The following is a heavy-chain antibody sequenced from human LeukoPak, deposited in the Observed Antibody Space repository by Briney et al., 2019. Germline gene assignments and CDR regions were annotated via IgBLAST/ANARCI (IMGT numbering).Heavy chain of an antibody. V-gene: IGHV3-23*01. J-gene: IGHJ4*02. Sequence: GGSLRLSCAASGFTFSSYAMSWVRQAPGKGLEWVSAISGSGGSTYYADSVKGRFTISRDNSKSTLYLQMNSLRAEDTAVYYCAKKSWGSSWFFDYWGQGTLVTVSS. D-gene: IGHD6-13*01. CDR1: GFTFSSYA. CDR3: AKKSWGSSWFFDY. CDR2: ISGSGGST.